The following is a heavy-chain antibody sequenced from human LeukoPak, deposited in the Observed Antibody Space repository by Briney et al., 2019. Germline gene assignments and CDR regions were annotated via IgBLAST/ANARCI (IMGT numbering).Heavy chain of an antibody. CDR1: GGSINSNY. Sequence: SETLSLTCTVSGGSINSNYWSWIRQPPGKGLEWIAYIYETGNSDYNPSLKGRVTVSIDTSKSQVSLKLSSVTAADTAVYYCARAPTVTTYGWFDPWGQGTLVTVSS. CDR3: ARAPTVTTYGWFDP. V-gene: IGHV4-59*12. J-gene: IGHJ5*02. D-gene: IGHD4-17*01. CDR2: IYETGNS.